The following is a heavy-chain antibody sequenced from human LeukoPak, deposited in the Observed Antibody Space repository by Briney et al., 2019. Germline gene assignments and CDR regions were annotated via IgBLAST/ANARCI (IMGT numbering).Heavy chain of an antibody. CDR1: GFTFSTYA. D-gene: IGHD2-2*01. CDR3: ARGQGYESYYYMDV. CDR2: ISFDGVNT. Sequence: PGGSLRLSCAAPGFTFSTYAIHWVRQAPGKGLEWVAVISFDGVNTFYADSVKGRFTISRDNSNNTVYLQMNNLRPEDTAVFYCARGQGYESYYYMDVWGKGTTVSASS. V-gene: IGHV3-30*04. J-gene: IGHJ6*03.